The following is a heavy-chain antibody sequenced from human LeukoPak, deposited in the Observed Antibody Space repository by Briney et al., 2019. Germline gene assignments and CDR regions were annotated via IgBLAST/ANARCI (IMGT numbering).Heavy chain of an antibody. CDR1: GFTFSNCN. CDR3: GGRRV. CDR2: ISPSSSSI. V-gene: IGHV3-21*01. Sequence: PGGSLRLSCAASGFTFSNCNMNWVRHAPGKGLEWVSSISPSSSSIYYADSVKGRFTFSRDNAKNSLYLQMNSLRAEDTAVYYCGGRRVWGNGTVVTVSS. J-gene: IGHJ6*04.